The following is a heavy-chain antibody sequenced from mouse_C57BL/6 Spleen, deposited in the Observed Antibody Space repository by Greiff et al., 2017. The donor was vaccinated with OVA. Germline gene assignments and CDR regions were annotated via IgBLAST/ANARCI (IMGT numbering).Heavy chain of an antibody. CDR3: ARQGFAY. J-gene: IGHJ3*01. CDR1: GFTFSDYY. Sequence: EVMLVESGGGLVQPGGSLKLSCAASGFTFSDYYMYWVRQTPEKRLEWVAYISNGGGSTYYPDTVKGRFTISRDNAKNTLYLQMSRLTSEDTAMYYCARQGFAYWGQGTLVTVSA. CDR2: ISNGGGST. V-gene: IGHV5-12*01.